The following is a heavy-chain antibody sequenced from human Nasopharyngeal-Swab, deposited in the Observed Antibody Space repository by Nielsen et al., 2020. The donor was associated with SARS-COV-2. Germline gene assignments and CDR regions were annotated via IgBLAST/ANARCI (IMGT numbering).Heavy chain of an antibody. Sequence: ASVKVSCKASGYTFTSYDINWVRQATGQGLEWMGWMNPNSGNTGYAQKFQGRVTMTRNTSISTAYMELSRLRSEDTAVYYCAKLFNYEFLSCYYSYMDVWGKGTTVTVSS. CDR2: MNPNSGNT. V-gene: IGHV1-8*01. CDR1: GYTFTSYD. CDR3: AKLFNYEFLSCYYSYMDV. J-gene: IGHJ6*03. D-gene: IGHD3-3*01.